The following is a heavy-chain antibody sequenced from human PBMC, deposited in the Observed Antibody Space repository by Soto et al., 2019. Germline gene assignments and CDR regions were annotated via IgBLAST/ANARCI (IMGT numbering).Heavy chain of an antibody. V-gene: IGHV3-73*01. J-gene: IGHJ5*01. Sequence: EVQLVESGGGLVQPGGSLKLSCAASGFIFSGSTMHWVRQASGKGLEWVGGIRRKGNSYETQYAASVRGRITISRDKPKNTACLQMYSLKADDTGVYNCTTDPSGSYTLAWFDSWGQGTLVPVSP. D-gene: IGHD3-3*01. CDR3: TTDPSGSYTLAWFDS. CDR2: IRRKGNSYET. CDR1: GFIFSGST.